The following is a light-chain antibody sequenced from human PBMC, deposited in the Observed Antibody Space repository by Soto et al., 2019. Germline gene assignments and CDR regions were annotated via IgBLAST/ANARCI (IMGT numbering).Light chain of an antibody. Sequence: DTQMTQSPATLSASVGDRVTITCRASQSISKYLAWYQHKPGKAPKFLIHDASSLESGVPLRFSGSGSGTEFTLIISSLHPDDLATYYCQQYNSSPWTFGQGTKVDIK. CDR2: DAS. V-gene: IGKV1-5*01. CDR1: QSISKY. J-gene: IGKJ1*01. CDR3: QQYNSSPWT.